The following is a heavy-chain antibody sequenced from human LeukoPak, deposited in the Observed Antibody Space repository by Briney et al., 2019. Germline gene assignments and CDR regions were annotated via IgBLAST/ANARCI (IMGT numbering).Heavy chain of an antibody. V-gene: IGHV3-74*01. CDR2: INSDGSST. Sequence: PGGSLRLSCAASGFTFSSYWMHWVRQAPGKGLVWVSRINSDGSSTSYTDSVKGRFTISRDNAKNTLYLQMNSLRAEDTAVYYCARDARVYSDAFDIWGQGTMVTVSS. CDR1: GFTFSSYW. CDR3: ARDARVYSDAFDI. J-gene: IGHJ3*02. D-gene: IGHD6-13*01.